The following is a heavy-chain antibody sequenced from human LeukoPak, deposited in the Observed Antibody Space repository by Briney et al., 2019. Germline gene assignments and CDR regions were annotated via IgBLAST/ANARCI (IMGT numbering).Heavy chain of an antibody. J-gene: IGHJ4*02. CDR1: GFTFSSHS. V-gene: IGHV3-48*01. D-gene: IGHD6-13*01. CDR2: ISSSSSTI. CDR3: AKVMRGSSSWYSFPDY. Sequence: PGGSLTLSCAASGFTFSSHSMNWVRQAPGKGLEWVSYISSSSSTIYYADSVKGRFTISRDNSKNTPYLQMNSLRAEDTAVYYCAKVMRGSSSWYSFPDYWGQGTLVTVSS.